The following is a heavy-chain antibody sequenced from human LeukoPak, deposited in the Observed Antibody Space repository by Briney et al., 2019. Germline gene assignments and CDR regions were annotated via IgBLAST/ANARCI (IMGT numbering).Heavy chain of an antibody. Sequence: SETLSLTCTVSGGSISSSSYYWGWIRQPPGKGLEWIGSIYYSGSTYYNSSLKSRVTMSVDMSKNQFPLILTSVTAADTAVYYCARHLGSSGSYPFDYWGQGTLVTVSS. V-gene: IGHV4-39*01. J-gene: IGHJ4*02. D-gene: IGHD3-10*01. CDR3: ARHLGSSGSYPFDY. CDR1: GGSISSSSYY. CDR2: IYYSGST.